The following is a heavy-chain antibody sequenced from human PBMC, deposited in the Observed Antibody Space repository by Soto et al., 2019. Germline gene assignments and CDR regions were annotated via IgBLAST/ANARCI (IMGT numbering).Heavy chain of an antibody. Sequence: EVQLVESGGGLAKPGGSLRLSCAASGFVFSTAWMNWVRQAPGKGLELIGRIKTKTEGRTTDYAPPVKGRVIISRDDFKKTLYLQLNSLKSEDTAVYYCSTVHYYGSGSDFSDYWGQGTLVTVSS. V-gene: IGHV3-15*01. CDR2: IKTKTEGRTT. J-gene: IGHJ4*02. D-gene: IGHD3-10*01. CDR3: STVHYYGSGSDFSDY. CDR1: GFVFSTAW.